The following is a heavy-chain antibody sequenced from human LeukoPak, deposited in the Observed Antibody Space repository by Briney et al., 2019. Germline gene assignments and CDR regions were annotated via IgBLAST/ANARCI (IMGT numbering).Heavy chain of an antibody. V-gene: IGHV3-74*01. CDR3: ARNSNGMSN. Sequence: GGSLRLSCVASGFTFTNYGMMWVRQAPGKGLVWVSYINSDGRSTTYADSVKGRFTISRDKAKNTLYLQMSSLRAEDTAMYYCARNSNGMSNWGQGTLVIVSS. CDR2: INSDGRST. D-gene: IGHD2-8*01. CDR1: GFTFTNYG. J-gene: IGHJ4*02.